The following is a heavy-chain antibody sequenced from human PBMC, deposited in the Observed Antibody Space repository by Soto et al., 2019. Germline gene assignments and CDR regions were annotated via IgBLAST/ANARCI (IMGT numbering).Heavy chain of an antibody. V-gene: IGHV3-21*01. J-gene: IGHJ4*02. Sequence: GGSLRLSCAASGFTFSSYSMNWVRQAPGKGLEWVSSISSSSSYIYYADSVKGRFTISRDNAKNSLYLQMNSLRAEDTAVYYCARDAGGLYCSGGSCYFDYWGQGTLVTVSS. CDR1: GFTFSSYS. CDR2: ISSSSSYI. CDR3: ARDAGGLYCSGGSCYFDY. D-gene: IGHD2-15*01.